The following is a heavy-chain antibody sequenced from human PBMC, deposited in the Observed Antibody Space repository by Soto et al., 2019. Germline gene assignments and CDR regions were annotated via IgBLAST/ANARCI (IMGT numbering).Heavy chain of an antibody. CDR1: GFTFSSYA. V-gene: IGHV3-23*01. Sequence: GGSLRLSCAASGFTFSSYAMSWVRQAPGKGLEWVSAISGSGGSTYYADSVKGRFTISRDNSKNSLYLQMNSLRDEDTAVYYCDRAGLAPIDYWGQGTLVTVSS. D-gene: IGHD6-19*01. J-gene: IGHJ4*02. CDR3: DRAGLAPIDY. CDR2: ISGSGGST.